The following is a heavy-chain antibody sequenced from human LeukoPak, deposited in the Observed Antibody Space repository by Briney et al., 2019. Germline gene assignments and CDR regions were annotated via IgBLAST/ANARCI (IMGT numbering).Heavy chain of an antibody. V-gene: IGHV3-23*01. CDR2: ISGSGGST. Sequence: GGTLRLSCAASGFTFSSYGMSWVRQAPGKGLEWVSGISGSGGSTYYADSVKGRFSISRDNSKNSLYLQMNSLRAEDTAVYYCARDYSYYDFWSGYLTNWFDPWGQGTLVTVSS. D-gene: IGHD3-3*01. CDR1: GFTFSSYG. CDR3: ARDYSYYDFWSGYLTNWFDP. J-gene: IGHJ5*02.